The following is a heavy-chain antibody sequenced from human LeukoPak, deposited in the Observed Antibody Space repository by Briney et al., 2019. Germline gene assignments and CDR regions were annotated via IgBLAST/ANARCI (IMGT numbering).Heavy chain of an antibody. J-gene: IGHJ4*02. CDR1: GGSISSYY. V-gene: IGHV4-59*01. Sequence: PSETLSLTCTVSGGSISSYYWSWIRQPPGKGLEWIGYIYYSGSTNYNPSLKSRVTISVDTSKNQFSLKLSSVTAADTAVYYCARASAAAFDSWGQGTLVTVSS. CDR2: IYYSGST. D-gene: IGHD6-13*01. CDR3: ARASAAAFDS.